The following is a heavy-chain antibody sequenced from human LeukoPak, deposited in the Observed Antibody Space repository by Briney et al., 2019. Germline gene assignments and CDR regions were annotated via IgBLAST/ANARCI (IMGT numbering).Heavy chain of an antibody. Sequence: SETLSLTCTVSGGSISSGGYYWSWIRQHPGKGLEWIGYIYYSGSTYYNPSLKSRVTISVDTSKNQFPLKLSSVTAADTAVYYCAREHSSGYLNWFDPWGQGTLVTVSS. CDR2: IYYSGST. CDR3: AREHSSGYLNWFDP. CDR1: GGSISSGGYY. V-gene: IGHV4-31*03. J-gene: IGHJ5*02. D-gene: IGHD3-22*01.